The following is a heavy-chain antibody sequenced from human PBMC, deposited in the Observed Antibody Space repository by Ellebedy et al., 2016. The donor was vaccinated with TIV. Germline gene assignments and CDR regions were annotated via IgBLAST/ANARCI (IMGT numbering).Heavy chain of an antibody. CDR1: EFAFETDW. V-gene: IGHV3-7*01. Sequence: PGGSLRLSCAASEFAFETDWMTWVRQAPGKGLEWVDNINQDGSDKSYVDSAKGRFTISRDDAKNSLYLQMNNLRAEDTAVYYCARDWQTSGSGSYHIDSWGQGTLVTVSS. J-gene: IGHJ4*02. D-gene: IGHD3-10*01. CDR2: INQDGSDK. CDR3: ARDWQTSGSGSYHIDS.